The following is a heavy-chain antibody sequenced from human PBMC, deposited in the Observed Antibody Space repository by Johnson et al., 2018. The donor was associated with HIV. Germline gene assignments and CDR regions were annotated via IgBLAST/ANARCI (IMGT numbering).Heavy chain of an antibody. J-gene: IGHJ3*02. V-gene: IGHV3-66*01. CDR3: ARVYTSAFSHGAFDI. Sequence: VQLVESGGGLVQPGGSLRLSCAASGFTVSSNYMSWVRQAPEKGLEWVSVIYSGGSTYYADSVKGRFTISRDNSKNTLYLQMNSLRAEDTAVYYCARVYTSAFSHGAFDIWGQGTMVTVSS. CDR2: IYSGGST. CDR1: GFTVSSNY. D-gene: IGHD6-25*01.